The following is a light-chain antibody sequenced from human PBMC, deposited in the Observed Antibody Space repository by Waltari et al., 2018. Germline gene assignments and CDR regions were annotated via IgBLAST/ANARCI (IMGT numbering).Light chain of an antibody. CDR2: DVT. CDR1: SSAVGGYNY. J-gene: IGLJ2*01. Sequence: QSALTQPRSVSGSPGQSVTISCIGTSSAVGGYNYVSWYQHHAGKAPKVIIYDVTKRPSGVPDRFSGSKSGNTASLTISGLQAEDEADYYCCSYAGSYSLLVFGGGTKLTVL. CDR3: CSYAGSYSLLV. V-gene: IGLV2-11*01.